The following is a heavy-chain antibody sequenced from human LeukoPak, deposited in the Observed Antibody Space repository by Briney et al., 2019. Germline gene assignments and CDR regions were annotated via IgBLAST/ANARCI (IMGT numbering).Heavy chain of an antibody. J-gene: IGHJ6*03. CDR2: IIPISGAA. V-gene: IGHV1-69*13. Sequence: ASVKVSCKPVGDTFSIYGISWVRQAPGQGLEWMEGIIPISGAAEYAQKFQGRVTITADEPTTTAYMELTSLTSDDTAVYYCARETGTVPFHNVLTGRQDFYYYYIDVWGKGTTVTVSS. CDR1: GDTFSIYG. CDR3: ARETGTVPFHNVLTGRQDFYYYYIDV. D-gene: IGHD3-9*01.